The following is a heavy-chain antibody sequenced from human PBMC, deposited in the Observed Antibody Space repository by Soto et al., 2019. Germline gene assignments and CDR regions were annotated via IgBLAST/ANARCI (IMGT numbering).Heavy chain of an antibody. CDR1: GFTFSSYA. CDR3: ARDNAPVAGTSLPGY. D-gene: IGHD6-19*01. CDR2: ISYDGSKK. Sequence: LRLSCAASGFTFSSYAMHWVRQVPGKGLEWVTLISYDGSKKFYADSVKGRFTISRDQSKNTLYLQMNSLRAEDTASYYCARDNAPVAGTSLPGYWGQGTLVTVSS. J-gene: IGHJ4*02. V-gene: IGHV3-30*01.